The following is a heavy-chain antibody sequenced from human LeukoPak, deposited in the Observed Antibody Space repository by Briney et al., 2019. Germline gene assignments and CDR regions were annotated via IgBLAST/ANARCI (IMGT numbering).Heavy chain of an antibody. J-gene: IGHJ4*02. CDR1: GFTFSSYA. V-gene: IGHV3-30*04. Sequence: GRSLRLSCAASGFTFSSYAMHWVRQAPGKGLEWVAVISYDGSNKYYPDSAKGRFTISRDNSKNTLFLQMNSLRAEDTAVYYCARDLRENEKWFGEPSPFDYWGQGTLVTVPS. CDR2: ISYDGSNK. D-gene: IGHD3-10*01. CDR3: ARDLRENEKWFGEPSPFDY.